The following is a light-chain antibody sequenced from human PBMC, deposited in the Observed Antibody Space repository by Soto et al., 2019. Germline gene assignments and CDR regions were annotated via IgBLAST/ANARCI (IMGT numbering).Light chain of an antibody. J-gene: IGKJ4*01. V-gene: IGKV1-9*01. CDR1: QGISSY. CDR2: GAS. Sequence: IQLTQSPSSLSASVGDRVTITCRASQGISSYLAWYLQKPGKAPKLLIYGASILQSGVPSRFSGSGSGTEFTLTISSLQPEDFATYYCQQLNSYPLTFGGGTKVDIK. CDR3: QQLNSYPLT.